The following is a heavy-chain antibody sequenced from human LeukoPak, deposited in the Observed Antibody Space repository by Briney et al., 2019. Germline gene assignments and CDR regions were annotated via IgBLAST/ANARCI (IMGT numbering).Heavy chain of an antibody. CDR1: AFSLNAYN. CDR2: ISYTGTYI. Sequence: GGSLRLSCAASAFSLNAYNMNWVRQAPGKGLEWVSSISYTGTYIYYADSVKGRFTISRDNAQNSLYLQMNSLRAEDTAVYYCAKSNSDYYGSGSYYKGPNYFDYWGQGTLVTVSS. D-gene: IGHD3-10*01. J-gene: IGHJ4*02. CDR3: AKSNSDYYGSGSYYKGPNYFDY. V-gene: IGHV3-21*04.